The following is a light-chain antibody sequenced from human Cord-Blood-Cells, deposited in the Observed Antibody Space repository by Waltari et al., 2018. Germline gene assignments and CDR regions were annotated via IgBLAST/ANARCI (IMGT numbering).Light chain of an antibody. V-gene: IGKV3-11*01. CDR2: DAS. J-gene: IGKJ3*01. CDR3: QQRSNWLT. Sequence: EIVLPQSPATLSLSPGERATLPCRASQSLSSYLAWYQQKPGQAPRLLIYDASNRATGIPARFSGSGSGTDFTLTISSLEPEDFAVYYCQQRSNWLTFGPGTKVDIK. CDR1: QSLSSY.